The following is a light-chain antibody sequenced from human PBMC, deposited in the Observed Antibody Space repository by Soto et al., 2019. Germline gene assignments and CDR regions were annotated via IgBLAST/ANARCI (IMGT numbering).Light chain of an antibody. CDR3: QPHMSSVT. Sequence: EIVLTQSPGSLSLSPGQRATLSCRASQSVDTTFFAWYQKKPGQAPRLLIYGASKRATGIPDRFSGSGSGTDFTRIIRRLEPEDFAVYYCQPHMSSVTCGQGTKVEIK. CDR2: GAS. V-gene: IGKV3-20*01. J-gene: IGKJ1*01. CDR1: QSVDTTF.